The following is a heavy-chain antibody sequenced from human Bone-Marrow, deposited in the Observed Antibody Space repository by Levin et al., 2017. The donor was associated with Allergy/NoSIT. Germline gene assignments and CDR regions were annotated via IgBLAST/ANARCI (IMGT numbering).Heavy chain of an antibody. Sequence: GGSLRLSCAASGFTLSSYDMHWVRQSTGKGLEWVSALGPTGDTYYAGSVKGRFTISRENAKNSMFLQMNSLRAGDTGIYFCARQFDSFDIWGQGTMVIVSS. CDR3: ARQFDSFDI. CDR1: GFTLSSYD. V-gene: IGHV3-13*01. J-gene: IGHJ3*02. CDR2: LGPTGDT.